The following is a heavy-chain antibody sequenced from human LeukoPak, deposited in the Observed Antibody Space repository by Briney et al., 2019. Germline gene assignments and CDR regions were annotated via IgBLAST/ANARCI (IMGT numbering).Heavy chain of an antibody. CDR2: ISRSSSNT. CDR1: GFSFSSYS. Sequence: GGSLRLSCAASGFSFSSYSMNWVRQSPGKGLEWVSSISRSSSNTYYADSVKGRFTISRDNAKNSLYLQMNSLRAEDTAVYYCAAYSSSSQFDYWGQGTLVTVSS. V-gene: IGHV3-21*01. D-gene: IGHD6-6*01. CDR3: AAYSSSSQFDY. J-gene: IGHJ4*02.